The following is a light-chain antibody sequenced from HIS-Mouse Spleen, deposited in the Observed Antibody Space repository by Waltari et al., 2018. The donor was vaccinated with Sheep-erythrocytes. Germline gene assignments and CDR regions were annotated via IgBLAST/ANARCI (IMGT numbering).Light chain of an antibody. CDR2: SNN. J-gene: IGLJ1*01. CDR1: SSNIGSNT. V-gene: IGLV1-44*01. Sequence: QSVLTQPPSASGTPGQRVTISCSGSSSNIGSNTVNGYQQLPGTAPKLLIYSNNQRPSGVPGRFSGSKSGTSASLAISGLQSEDEADYYCAAWDDSLNGYVFGTGTKVTVL. CDR3: AAWDDSLNGYV.